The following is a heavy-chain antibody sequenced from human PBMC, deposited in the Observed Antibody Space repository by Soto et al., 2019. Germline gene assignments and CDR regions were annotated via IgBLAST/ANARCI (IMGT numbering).Heavy chain of an antibody. V-gene: IGHV3-30-3*01. CDR2: ISYDGSNK. J-gene: IGHJ4*02. Sequence: QVQLVESGGGVVQPGRSLRLSCAASGFTFSSYVMHWVRQAPGKGLEWVAVISYDGSNKYYADSVKGRFTISRDNSKNTLYLQMNSLRAEDTAVYYCARDRIPDYWGQGTLVTVSS. D-gene: IGHD5-18*01. CDR1: GFTFSSYV. CDR3: ARDRIPDY.